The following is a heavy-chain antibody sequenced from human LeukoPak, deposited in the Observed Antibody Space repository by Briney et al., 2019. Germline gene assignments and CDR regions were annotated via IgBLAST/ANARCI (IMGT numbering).Heavy chain of an antibody. CDR1: GFTFDDYA. Sequence: GGSLRLSCAVSGFTFDDYAMHWVRQVPGKGLEWVSGINWNSDSIGYADSVKGRFTTSRDNAKNSLYLQMNSLRAEDTAIYHCAKTTYCGVDCYSWYFDYWGQGILVTVSS. CDR2: INWNSDSI. CDR3: AKTTYCGVDCYSWYFDY. V-gene: IGHV3-9*01. D-gene: IGHD2-21*02. J-gene: IGHJ4*02.